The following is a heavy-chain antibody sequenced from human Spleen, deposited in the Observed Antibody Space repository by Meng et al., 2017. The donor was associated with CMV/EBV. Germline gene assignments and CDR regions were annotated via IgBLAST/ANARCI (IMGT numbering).Heavy chain of an antibody. CDR3: TKDRGSYSYWFFEL. D-gene: IGHD3-10*01. CDR1: GFAFDDYV. Sequence: SLKISCAASGFAFDDYVMHWVRQVPGKGLEWVSGIDWNSGTIRYADSVKGRFTIFRDNAKSSLYLQMDSLRAEDTALYYCTKDRGSYSYWFFELWGRGTLVTVSS. CDR2: IDWNSGTI. J-gene: IGHJ2*01. V-gene: IGHV3-9*01.